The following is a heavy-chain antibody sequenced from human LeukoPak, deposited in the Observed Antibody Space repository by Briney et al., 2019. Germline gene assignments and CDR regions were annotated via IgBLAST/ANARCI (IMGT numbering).Heavy chain of an antibody. CDR3: ARADCGGDCYSRPDY. CDR2: IWYDGSNK. V-gene: IGHV3-33*01. Sequence: GGSLRLSCAASGFTFSTYGMHWVRQAPGKGLEWVAVIWYDGSNKYYADSVKGRFTISRDNSKNTLYLQMNSLRAEDTAVYYCARADCGGDCYSRPDYWGQGTQVTVSS. CDR1: GFTFSTYG. J-gene: IGHJ4*02. D-gene: IGHD2-21*02.